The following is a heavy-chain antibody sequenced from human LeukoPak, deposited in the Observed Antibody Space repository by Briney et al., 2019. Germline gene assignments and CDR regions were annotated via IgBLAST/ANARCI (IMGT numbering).Heavy chain of an antibody. CDR1: GFTFSSYE. CDR2: ISSSGSNI. D-gene: IGHD3-22*01. J-gene: IGHJ4*02. CDR3: ARVTYYYDSSGYPLYYFDY. Sequence: GGSLRLSCAASGFTFSSYEMNWVRQAPGKGLEWVSYISSSGSNIYYADSVKGRFTISRDNAKNSLYLQMNSLRAEDTAVYYCARVTYYYDSSGYPLYYFDYWGQGTLVTVSS. V-gene: IGHV3-48*03.